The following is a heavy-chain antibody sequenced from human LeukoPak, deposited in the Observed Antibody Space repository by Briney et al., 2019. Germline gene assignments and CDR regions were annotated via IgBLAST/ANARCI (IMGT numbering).Heavy chain of an antibody. V-gene: IGHV3-23*01. CDR1: GLTFSSDA. D-gene: IGHD3-16*02. Sequence: PGGSLRLSCAAPGLTFSSDAMSWVRQAPGKGLEWVSAISGSGGNTYYADSVKGRFTISRDNSKNTLYLQMDSLRTEDTAVYYCAGGRGGRWYFDYWGQGTLVTVSS. CDR2: ISGSGGNT. J-gene: IGHJ4*02. CDR3: AGGRGGRWYFDY.